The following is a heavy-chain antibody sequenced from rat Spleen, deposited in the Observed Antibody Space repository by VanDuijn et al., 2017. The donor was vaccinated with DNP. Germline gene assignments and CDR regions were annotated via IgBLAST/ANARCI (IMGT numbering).Heavy chain of an antibody. CDR3: ATSSYFGYDYGFAY. CDR2: ISFDGSST. D-gene: IGHD1-7*01. J-gene: IGHJ3*01. V-gene: IGHV5S10*01. CDR1: GFTFSEYA. Sequence: EVQVVESGGGLVQPGGSLKLSCRASGFTFSEYAMAWVRQAPKKGLDWVATISFDGSSTYYRDSVRGRFTISRDYARSTLYLQMDSLRSEDTATYYCATSSYFGYDYGFAYWGQGTLVTVSS.